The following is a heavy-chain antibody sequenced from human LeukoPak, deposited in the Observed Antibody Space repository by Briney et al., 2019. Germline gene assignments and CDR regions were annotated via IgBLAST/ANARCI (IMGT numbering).Heavy chain of an antibody. CDR3: ARDKPPAYCGGDCYHNWFDP. J-gene: IGHJ5*02. D-gene: IGHD2-21*01. CDR2: IYHSGST. Sequence: PSETLSLTCTVSGGSISSGGYYWSWIRQPPGKGLEWIGYIYHSGSTYYNPSLKSRVTISVDRSKNQFSLKLSSVTAADTAVYYCARDKPPAYCGGDCYHNWFDPWGQGTLVTVSS. CDR1: GGSISSGGYY. V-gene: IGHV4-30-2*01.